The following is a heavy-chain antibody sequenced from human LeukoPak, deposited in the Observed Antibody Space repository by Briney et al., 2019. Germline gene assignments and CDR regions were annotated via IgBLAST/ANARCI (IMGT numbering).Heavy chain of an antibody. CDR2: INHSGST. CDR1: GGSFSGYY. Sequence: SETLSLTCAVYGGSFSGYYWSWIRQPPGKGLEWIGEINHSGSTNYNPSLKSRVTISVDTSKNQFSLKLSSVTAADPAVYYCARRLYYYGSGSSLAYFQHWGQGTLVTVSS. CDR3: ARRLYYYGSGSSLAYFQH. D-gene: IGHD3-10*01. J-gene: IGHJ1*01. V-gene: IGHV4-34*01.